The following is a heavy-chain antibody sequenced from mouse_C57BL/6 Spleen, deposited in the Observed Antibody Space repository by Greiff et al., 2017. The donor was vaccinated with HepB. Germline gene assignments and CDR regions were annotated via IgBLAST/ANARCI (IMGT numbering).Heavy chain of an antibody. Sequence: EVMLVESGGDLVKPGGSLKLSCAASGFTFSSYGMSWVRQTPDKRLEWVATISSGGSYTYYPDSVKGRFTISRDNAKNTLYLQMSSLKSEDTAMYYCAREGYGSSYGYAMDYWGQGTSVTVSS. CDR3: AREGYGSSYGYAMDY. CDR1: GFTFSSYG. V-gene: IGHV5-6*01. J-gene: IGHJ4*01. CDR2: ISSGGSYT. D-gene: IGHD1-1*01.